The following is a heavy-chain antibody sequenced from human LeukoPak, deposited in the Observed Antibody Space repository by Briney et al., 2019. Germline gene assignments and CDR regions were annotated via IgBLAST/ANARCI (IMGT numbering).Heavy chain of an antibody. CDR2: ISWNSGSI. J-gene: IGHJ4*02. V-gene: IGHV3-9*01. Sequence: GGSLRLSCAASGFTFDDYAMHWVRQAPGKGLEWVSGISWNSGSIGYADSVKGRFTISRDNAKNSPYLQMNSLRAEDTALYYCAKDRQSGTTFKGFDYWGQGTLVTVSS. CDR1: GFTFDDYA. CDR3: AKDRQSGTTFKGFDY. D-gene: IGHD1-1*01.